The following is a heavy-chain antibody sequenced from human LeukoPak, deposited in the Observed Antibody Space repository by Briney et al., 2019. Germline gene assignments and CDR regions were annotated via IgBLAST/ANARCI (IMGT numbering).Heavy chain of an antibody. CDR2: IYYSGRT. D-gene: IGHD3-22*01. CDR1: GDSVSRSDSY. V-gene: IGHV4-39*01. Sequence: PSETLSLTCSVSGDSVSRSDSYWDWIRQPPGKGRGWIGTIYYSGRTYYSPSLKSRVTMSVDPSNNQFSLNLRSVTAADTALYYCARRRYYDGSGYLEWGQGTLLSVSS. J-gene: IGHJ1*01. CDR3: ARRRYYDGSGYLE.